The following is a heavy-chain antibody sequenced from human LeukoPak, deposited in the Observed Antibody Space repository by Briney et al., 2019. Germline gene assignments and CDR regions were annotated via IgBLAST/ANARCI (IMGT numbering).Heavy chain of an antibody. CDR2: IYYSGST. D-gene: IGHD1-14*01. CDR3: ARDHEDPGTCDY. CDR1: GGSFSSSSYY. J-gene: IGHJ4*02. V-gene: IGHV4-39*07. Sequence: PSETLSLTCTVSGGSFSSSSYYWGWIRQPPGKGLEWIGSIYYSGSTYYNPSLKSRVTISVDTSKNQFSLKLSSVTAADTAVYYCARDHEDPGTCDYWGQGTLVTVSS.